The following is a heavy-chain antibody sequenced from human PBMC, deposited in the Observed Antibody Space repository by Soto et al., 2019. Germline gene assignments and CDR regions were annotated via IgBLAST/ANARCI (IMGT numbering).Heavy chain of an antibody. V-gene: IGHV4-61*01. CDR2: IFYNGTT. Sequence: SETLSLTCTVSGVSVSGSSCWTWIRQAPGKGLEWIGCIFYNGTTNYNTSLRSPVSISVDTSKNQFSLKVTSVTAADTAVYYCARGDSTTHGDSFDIWGQGTMVTVSS. CDR1: GVSVSGSSC. J-gene: IGHJ3*02. CDR3: ARGDSTTHGDSFDI. D-gene: IGHD6-13*01.